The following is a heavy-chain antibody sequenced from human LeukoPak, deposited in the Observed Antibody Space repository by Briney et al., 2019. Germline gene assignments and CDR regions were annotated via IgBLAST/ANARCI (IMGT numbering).Heavy chain of an antibody. CDR1: GFTLSTYA. CDR2: ISGSGGST. V-gene: IGHV3-23*01. Sequence: PGGSLRLSCAASGFTLSTYAMSWVRQAPGKGLEWVSAISGSGGSTYYADSVKGRFTISRDNSKNTLYLQMNSLRAEDTAVYYCAKSKVLWFGELSPFVGWGQGTLVTVSS. D-gene: IGHD3-10*01. CDR3: AKSKVLWFGELSPFVG. J-gene: IGHJ4*02.